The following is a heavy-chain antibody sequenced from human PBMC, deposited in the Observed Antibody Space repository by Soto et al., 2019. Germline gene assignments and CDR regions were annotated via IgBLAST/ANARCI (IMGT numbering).Heavy chain of an antibody. CDR3: ARGSGCSSTSCYYYYYMDV. Sequence: GGSLRLSCAASGFTFSSYSMNWVRQAPGKGLEWVSSISSSSYIYYADSVKGRFTISRDNAKNSLYLQMNSLRAEDTAVYYCARGSGCSSTSCYYYYYMDVWGKGTTVTVSS. CDR2: ISSSSYI. CDR1: GFTFSSYS. J-gene: IGHJ6*03. D-gene: IGHD2-2*01. V-gene: IGHV3-21*01.